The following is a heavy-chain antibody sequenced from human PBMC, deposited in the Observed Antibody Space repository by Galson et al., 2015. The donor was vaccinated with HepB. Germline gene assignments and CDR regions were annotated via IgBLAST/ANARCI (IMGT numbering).Heavy chain of an antibody. CDR2: IYSGGST. D-gene: IGHD3-10*01. J-gene: IGHJ4*02. CDR3: AREVPYGSGSYSSVAGFDY. Sequence: SLRLSCAASGFTVSSNYMSWVRQAPGKGLEWVSVIYSGGSTYYADSVKGRFTISRDNSKNTLYLQMNSLRAEDTAVYYCAREVPYGSGSYSSVAGFDYWGQGTLVTVSS. V-gene: IGHV3-53*01. CDR1: GFTVSSNY.